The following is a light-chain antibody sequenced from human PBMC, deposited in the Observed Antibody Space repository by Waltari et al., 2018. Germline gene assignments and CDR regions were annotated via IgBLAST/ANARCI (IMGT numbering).Light chain of an antibody. V-gene: IGLV2-8*01. Sequence: QSAXTQPPSASGSPGQSVTISCTGTSSXVGGYNYVSWYQQHPGKAPKHMIYEVSKRPSGVPDRFSGSKSGNTAPLTVSGLQAEDEADYYCSSYAGSNNLVFGTGTKVTVL. CDR3: SSYAGSNNLV. J-gene: IGLJ1*01. CDR1: SSXVGGYNY. CDR2: EVS.